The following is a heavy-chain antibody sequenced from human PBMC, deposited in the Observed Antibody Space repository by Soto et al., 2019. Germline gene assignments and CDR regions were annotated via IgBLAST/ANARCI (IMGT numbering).Heavy chain of an antibody. D-gene: IGHD3-3*01. CDR1: GFTVSSNY. J-gene: IGHJ4*02. Sequence: EVQLVESGGGLIQPGGSLRLSCAASGFTVSSNYMSWVRQAPGKGLEWVSVIYSGGSTYYADSVKGRFTISRDNSKNTLYLQMNSLRAEDTAVYYCATQERGYDFWSGYYPAYWGQGTLVTVSS. CDR2: IYSGGST. CDR3: ATQERGYDFWSGYYPAY. V-gene: IGHV3-53*01.